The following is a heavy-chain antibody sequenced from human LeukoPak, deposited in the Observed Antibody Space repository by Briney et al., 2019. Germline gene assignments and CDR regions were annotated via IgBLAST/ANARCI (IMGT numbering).Heavy chain of an antibody. CDR1: GYTFTSYG. Sequence: ASVKVSCKASGYTFTSYGINWVRQAPGQGLEWMGWISAYNGNTNYAQKLQGRATMTTDTSTSTAYMELRSLRSDDTAVYYCARELGGYSYASDAFDIWGQGTMVTVSS. V-gene: IGHV1-18*01. CDR2: ISAYNGNT. J-gene: IGHJ3*02. CDR3: ARELGGYSYASDAFDI. D-gene: IGHD5-18*01.